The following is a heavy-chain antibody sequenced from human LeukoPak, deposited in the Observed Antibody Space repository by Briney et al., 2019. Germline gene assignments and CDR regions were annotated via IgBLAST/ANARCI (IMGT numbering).Heavy chain of an antibody. Sequence: ASVTVSFKCAAYTFTIYGNSWVRQAPGQGQERMGLISAYNGNTNYSQKLQGRVSITTDTSTTTDYMELRSLRSDDPAVYSCARDPTTVTVGYFDYWGPGTLVTVSS. J-gene: IGHJ4*02. CDR2: ISAYNGNT. D-gene: IGHD4-17*01. CDR3: ARDPTTVTVGYFDY. V-gene: IGHV1-18*01. CDR1: AYTFTIYG.